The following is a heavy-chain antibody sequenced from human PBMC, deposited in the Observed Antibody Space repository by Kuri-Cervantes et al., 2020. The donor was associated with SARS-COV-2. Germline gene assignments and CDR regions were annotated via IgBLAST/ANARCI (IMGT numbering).Heavy chain of an antibody. CDR3: AREPREICSSTSCYQGL. Sequence: SVKVSCKASGGTFSRYAISWVRQAPGQGLEWMGGIIPIFGTANYAQKFQGRVTITADESTSTAYMELSSLRSEDTAVYYCAREPREICSSTSCYQGLWGQGTLVTVSS. V-gene: IGHV1-69*13. J-gene: IGHJ4*02. D-gene: IGHD2-2*01. CDR1: GGTFSRYA. CDR2: IIPIFGTA.